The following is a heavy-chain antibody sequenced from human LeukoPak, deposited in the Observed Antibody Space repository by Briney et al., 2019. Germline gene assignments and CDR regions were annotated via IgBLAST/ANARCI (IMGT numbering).Heavy chain of an antibody. Sequence: PGRSLRLSCAASGFTFSSYGMHWVRQAPGKGLEWVAVIWYDGSNKYYADSVKGRFTISRDNSKNTLYLQMNSLRAEDTAVYYCARDDGYDILTGYADYWGQGTLATVSS. CDR2: IWYDGSNK. J-gene: IGHJ4*02. V-gene: IGHV3-33*01. D-gene: IGHD3-9*01. CDR1: GFTFSSYG. CDR3: ARDDGYDILTGYADY.